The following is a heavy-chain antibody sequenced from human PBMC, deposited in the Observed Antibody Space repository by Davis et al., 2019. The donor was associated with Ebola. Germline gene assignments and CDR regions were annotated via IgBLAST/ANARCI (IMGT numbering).Heavy chain of an antibody. J-gene: IGHJ4*02. CDR3: ARDRQLSTDYIGGSYPSDY. V-gene: IGHV1-2*06. Sequence: ASVQVSCKASGYTFTCYYMHWVRQAPGQGLEWMGRINPNSGGTNYAQKLQGRVTMTTDTSTSTAYMELRSLRSDDTAVYYCARDRQLSTDYIGGSYPSDYWGQGTLVTVSS. D-gene: IGHD3-16*02. CDR2: INPNSGGT. CDR1: GYTFTCYY.